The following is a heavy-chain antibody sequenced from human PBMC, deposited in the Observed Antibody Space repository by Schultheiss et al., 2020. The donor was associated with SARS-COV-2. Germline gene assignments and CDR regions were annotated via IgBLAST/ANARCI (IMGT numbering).Heavy chain of an antibody. V-gene: IGHV4-59*01. CDR1: GGSISSYY. CDR3: ARANYDFWSGYWGGFDY. CDR2: IYYSGST. D-gene: IGHD3-3*01. Sequence: SETLSLTCTVSGGSISSYYWSWIRQPPGKGLEWIGYIYYSGSTNYNPSLKSRVTISVDTSKNQFSLKLSSVTAADTAVYYCARANYDFWSGYWGGFDYWGQETLVTVAS. J-gene: IGHJ4*02.